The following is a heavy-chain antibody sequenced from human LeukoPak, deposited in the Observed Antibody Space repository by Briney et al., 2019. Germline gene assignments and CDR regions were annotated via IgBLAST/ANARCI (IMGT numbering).Heavy chain of an antibody. Sequence: ASVKVSCKASGYTFTGYYMHWVRQAPGQGLEWMGWINPNSGGTNYAQKFRGRVTMTRDTSISTAYMELSRLRSDDTAVYYCARDRLTMVRGVTNNWFDPWGQGTLVTVSS. CDR1: GYTFTGYY. J-gene: IGHJ5*02. D-gene: IGHD3-10*01. V-gene: IGHV1-2*02. CDR2: INPNSGGT. CDR3: ARDRLTMVRGVTNNWFDP.